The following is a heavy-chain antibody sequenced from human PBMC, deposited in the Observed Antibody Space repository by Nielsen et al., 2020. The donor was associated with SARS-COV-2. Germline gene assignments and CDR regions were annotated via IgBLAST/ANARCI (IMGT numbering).Heavy chain of an antibody. CDR3: ARDNWGRMDV. CDR2: ISSSGYT. Sequence: GESLKISCAASGFTFSDYYMSLIRPAPGKGLEWVSYISSSGYTNYVDSVKGRFTISRDNAKNSLYLQMNSLRAEDTAVYYCARDNWGRMDVWGQGTTVTVSS. J-gene: IGHJ6*02. V-gene: IGHV3-11*06. D-gene: IGHD7-27*01. CDR1: GFTFSDYY.